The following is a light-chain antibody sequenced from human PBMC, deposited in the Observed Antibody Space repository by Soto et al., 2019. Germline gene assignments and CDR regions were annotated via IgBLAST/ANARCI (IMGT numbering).Light chain of an antibody. Sequence: EIVLTQSPGTLSLSPGERATLSCRASQSVSSSYLAWYQQKPGQAPRLLIYGASSRATGIPDRFSGSGSGTDFTLTISRLDPEDFAVYYCQQYGSSLRWTFGQGTKVDIK. CDR2: GAS. CDR3: QQYGSSLRWT. V-gene: IGKV3-20*01. J-gene: IGKJ1*01. CDR1: QSVSSSY.